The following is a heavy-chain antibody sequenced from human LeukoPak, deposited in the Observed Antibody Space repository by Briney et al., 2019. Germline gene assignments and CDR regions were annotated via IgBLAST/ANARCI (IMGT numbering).Heavy chain of an antibody. CDR2: ISRDGTDK. Sequence: PRGSLRLSCAASGFTFSNYAMHWVRQAPGEGLEWVAVISRDGTDKYYADSVKGRLTISRDNSQGTPYLHMNSLSTEDPALYYCARAIRAPGTPENAFDIWGQGTMVTVSS. J-gene: IGHJ3*02. D-gene: IGHD6-13*01. CDR1: GFTFSNYA. CDR3: ARAIRAPGTPENAFDI. V-gene: IGHV3-30*04.